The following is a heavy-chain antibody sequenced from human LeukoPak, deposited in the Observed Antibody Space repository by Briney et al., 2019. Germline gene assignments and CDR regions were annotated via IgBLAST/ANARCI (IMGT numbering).Heavy chain of an antibody. Sequence: GGSLRLSCAASGFTFSSYAMSWVRQAPGKGLEWVSAISGSGGSTYYADSVKGRFSISRDNSKNTLYLQMNSLRAEDAAVYYCAKDLVTMIVGATSDYWGQGTLVTVSS. V-gene: IGHV3-23*01. CDR3: AKDLVTMIVGATSDY. D-gene: IGHD1-26*01. CDR2: ISGSGGST. J-gene: IGHJ4*02. CDR1: GFTFSSYA.